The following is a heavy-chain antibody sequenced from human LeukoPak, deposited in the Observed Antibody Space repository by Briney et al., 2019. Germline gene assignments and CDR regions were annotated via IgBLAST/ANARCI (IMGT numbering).Heavy chain of an antibody. Sequence: GGSLRLSCAASGFTFDDYGMSWVRQAPGKGLEWVSGINWNGGSTGYADSVKARFATSRDNAKNSLYPQMNSLRAEDTALYYCARQTSPNYYDSSGYWGAWGEGTLVTVSS. V-gene: IGHV3-20*04. CDR3: ARQTSPNYYDSSGYWGA. CDR2: INWNGGST. J-gene: IGHJ5*02. D-gene: IGHD3-22*01. CDR1: GFTFDDYG.